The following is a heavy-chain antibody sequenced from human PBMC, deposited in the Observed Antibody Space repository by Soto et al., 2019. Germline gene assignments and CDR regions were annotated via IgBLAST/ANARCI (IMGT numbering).Heavy chain of an antibody. D-gene: IGHD2-15*01. CDR3: ARKGLQYCSGGSCYSLSPDAFDT. J-gene: IGHJ3*02. V-gene: IGHV3-33*01. Sequence: GGSLRLSCAGSGFTFSSYGMHWVRQAPGKGLEWVAVIWYDGSNKYYADSVKGRFTISRDNSKNTLYLQMNSLRAEDTAVYYCARKGLQYCSGGSCYSLSPDAFDTWGQGTMVTV. CDR2: IWYDGSNK. CDR1: GFTFSSYG.